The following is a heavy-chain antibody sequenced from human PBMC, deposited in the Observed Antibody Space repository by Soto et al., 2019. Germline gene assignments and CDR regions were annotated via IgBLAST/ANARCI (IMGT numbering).Heavy chain of an antibody. D-gene: IGHD7-27*01. V-gene: IGHV1-8*01. J-gene: IGHJ6*02. CDR1: GYTFTSYD. CDR2: MNPNSGNT. Sequence: QVQLVQSGAEVKKPGASVKVSCKASGYTFTSYDINWVRQATGQGLEWMGWMNPNSGNTGYAQKFQGRVTMTRNTSISTAYMELSSLRSEDTAVYYCAIPGEVRGGEYYYYGMDVWGQGTTVTVSS. CDR3: AIPGEVRGGEYYYYGMDV.